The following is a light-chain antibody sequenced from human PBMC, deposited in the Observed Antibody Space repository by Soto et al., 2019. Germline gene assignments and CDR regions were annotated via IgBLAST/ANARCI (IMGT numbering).Light chain of an antibody. CDR1: SSDVGGYNY. Sequence: SALTQPRSVSGSPGQSVTISCTGTSSDVGGYNYVSWYQQHPGKAPKVKIYDVSERPSGVPDRFSGSKSGNTASLTISGLQAEDEADYYCCSYAGSPRYVLGTGTKLTVL. CDR2: DVS. V-gene: IGLV2-11*01. J-gene: IGLJ1*01. CDR3: CSYAGSPRYV.